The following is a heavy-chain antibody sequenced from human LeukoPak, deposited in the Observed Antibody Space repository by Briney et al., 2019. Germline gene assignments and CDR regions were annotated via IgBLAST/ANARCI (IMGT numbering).Heavy chain of an antibody. Sequence: GGSLRLSCAASGFTFSSYSMNWVRQAPGKGLEWVSSISSSSSYIYYADSVKGRFTISRDNAKNSLYLQMNSLRAEDTAVYYCAKVMSMTVVVHDAFDIWGQGTMVTVSS. V-gene: IGHV3-21*04. CDR2: ISSSSSYI. CDR3: AKVMSMTVVVHDAFDI. J-gene: IGHJ3*02. D-gene: IGHD3-22*01. CDR1: GFTFSSYS.